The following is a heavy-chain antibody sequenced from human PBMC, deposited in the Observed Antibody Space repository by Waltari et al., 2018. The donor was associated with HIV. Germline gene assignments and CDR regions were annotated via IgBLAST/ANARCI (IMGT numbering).Heavy chain of an antibody. Sequence: EVQLVESGGGLVKPGGSLRLSCAASGFTFSNAWMSWVRQAPGKGLEWVGRNKSKTDGGTTDYAAPVKGRFTISRDDSKNTLYLQMNSLKTEDTAVYYCTIRTIFGALQHWGQGTLVTVSS. V-gene: IGHV3-15*01. CDR2: NKSKTDGGTT. J-gene: IGHJ1*01. CDR3: TIRTIFGALQH. CDR1: GFTFSNAW. D-gene: IGHD3-3*01.